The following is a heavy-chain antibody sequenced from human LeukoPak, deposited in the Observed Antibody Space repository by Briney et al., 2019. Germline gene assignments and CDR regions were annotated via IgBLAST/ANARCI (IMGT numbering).Heavy chain of an antibody. CDR1: GFTFSSYS. V-gene: IGHV3-21*01. D-gene: IGHD2-15*01. CDR3: ARAPPPYCSGGSCYCDY. CDR2: ISSSSSYI. J-gene: IGHJ4*02. Sequence: GGSLRLSCAASGFTFSSYSMNWVRQAPGKGLEWVSSISSSSSYIYYADSVKGRFTISRDNAKNSLYLQMNSLRAEDTAVYYCARAPPPYCSGGSCYCDYWGQGTLVTASS.